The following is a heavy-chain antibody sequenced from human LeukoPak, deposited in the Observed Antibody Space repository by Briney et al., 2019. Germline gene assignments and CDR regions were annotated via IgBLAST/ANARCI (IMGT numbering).Heavy chain of an antibody. J-gene: IGHJ4*02. CDR3: ARTKGVGATLYFFDY. CDR2: IYYSGST. V-gene: IGHV4-39*01. D-gene: IGHD1-26*01. CDR1: GGSISSSSYY. Sequence: SETLSLTCTVSGGSISSSSYYWGWIRQPPGKGLEWIGSIYYSGSTYDNPSLKSRLTISVDTSKNQFSLKASSVTAADTAVYYCARTKGVGATLYFFDYWGQGTLVTVSS.